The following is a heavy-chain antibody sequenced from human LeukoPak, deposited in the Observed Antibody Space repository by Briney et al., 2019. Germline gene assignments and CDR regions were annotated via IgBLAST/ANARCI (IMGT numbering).Heavy chain of an antibody. Sequence: GETLRLSCAASGFTVSRNYMSWVRQAPGKGLEWVSVIYSGGSTYYADAVKGRFTISRDKSKNTLYLQMNSLRAEDTAVYYCARESDYVWGSYRSYYFDYWGQGTLVTVLS. D-gene: IGHD3-16*02. CDR2: IYSGGST. CDR1: GFTVSRNY. CDR3: ARESDYVWGSYRSYYFDY. V-gene: IGHV3-53*01. J-gene: IGHJ4*02.